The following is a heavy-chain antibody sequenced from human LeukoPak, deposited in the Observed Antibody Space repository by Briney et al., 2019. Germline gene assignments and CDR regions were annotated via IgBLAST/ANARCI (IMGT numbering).Heavy chain of an antibody. CDR3: ARALSWTQDY. V-gene: IGHV3-23*01. CDR1: GFTFSSFG. Sequence: GGSLRLSCAASGFTFSSFGMGWVRQAPGKGLEWVSAISGNSGGIYYADSVKGRFTISRDNAKNSLYLQMNSLRAEDTAVYYCARALSWTQDYWGQGTLVTVSS. D-gene: IGHD6-13*01. CDR2: ISGNSGGI. J-gene: IGHJ4*02.